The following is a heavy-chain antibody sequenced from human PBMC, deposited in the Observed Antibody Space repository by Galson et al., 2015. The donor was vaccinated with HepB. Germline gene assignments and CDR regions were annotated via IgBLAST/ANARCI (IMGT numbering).Heavy chain of an antibody. CDR3: ARWFYQRQGWDY. D-gene: IGHD2-15*01. CDR2: IYYTGTT. Sequence: SETLSLTCTVSGGSISNYYWSWIRQPPGRGLEWIGYIYYTGTTNYNPSLKSRVTISVDTSKNQFSLRLTSVTAADTAVYYCARWFYQRQGWDYWGQGALVTVSS. CDR1: GGSISNYY. J-gene: IGHJ4*02. V-gene: IGHV4-59*01.